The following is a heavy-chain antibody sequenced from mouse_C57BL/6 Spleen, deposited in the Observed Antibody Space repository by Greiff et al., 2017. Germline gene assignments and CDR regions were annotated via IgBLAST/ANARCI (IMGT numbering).Heavy chain of an antibody. J-gene: IGHJ1*03. V-gene: IGHV5-17*01. CDR2: ISSGSSTI. Sequence: EVQGVESGGGLVKPGGSLKLSCAASGFTFSDYGMHWVRQAPEKGLEWVAYISSGSSTIYYADTVKGRFTFSRDNAKSPLFLQMTSLRSEDTAMYYCARGQLRRWYFDVWGTGTTVTVSS. CDR3: ARGQLRRWYFDV. CDR1: GFTFSDYG. D-gene: IGHD3-2*02.